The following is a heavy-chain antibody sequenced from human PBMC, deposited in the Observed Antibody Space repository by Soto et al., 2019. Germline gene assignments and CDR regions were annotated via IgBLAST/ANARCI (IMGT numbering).Heavy chain of an antibody. CDR1: GFTFSSYS. D-gene: IGHD3-3*01. CDR2: ISSSSSYI. J-gene: IGHJ3*02. V-gene: IGHV3-21*01. Sequence: GGSLRLSCAASGFTFSSYSMNWVRQAPGKGLEWVSSISSSSSYIYYADSVKGRFTISRDNAKNSLYLQMNSLRAEDTAVYYCARGLETTPNDAFDIWGQGTMVTVSS. CDR3: ARGLETTPNDAFDI.